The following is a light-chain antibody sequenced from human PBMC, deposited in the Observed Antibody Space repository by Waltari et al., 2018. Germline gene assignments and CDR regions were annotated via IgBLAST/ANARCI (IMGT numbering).Light chain of an antibody. V-gene: IGKV1-33*01. J-gene: IGKJ3*01. Sequence: TGRASHDIKNYFNWYQVKSGFAPKLLISDASNLDPGVPSRFSASGSETDFTFTITSLQPEDVATYYCIQYHHLFTSGAGTKVDL. CDR1: HDIKNY. CDR3: IQYHHLFT. CDR2: DAS.